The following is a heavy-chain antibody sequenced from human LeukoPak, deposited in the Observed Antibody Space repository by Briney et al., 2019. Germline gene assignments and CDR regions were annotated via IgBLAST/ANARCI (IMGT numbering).Heavy chain of an antibody. V-gene: IGHV3-30*18. CDR2: ISDDGIKI. CDR1: GFTFSSYG. D-gene: IGHD5/OR15-5a*01. Sequence: GGSPRLSCAASGFTFSSYGMHWVRQAPGKGLEWVAVISDDGIKIYYGDSVKGRFTISRDNSKNTLNLQMDSLRADDTAVYYCGKGPGYSVYDNLPHHWGQGTLVTVSS. J-gene: IGHJ5*02. CDR3: GKGPGYSVYDNLPHH.